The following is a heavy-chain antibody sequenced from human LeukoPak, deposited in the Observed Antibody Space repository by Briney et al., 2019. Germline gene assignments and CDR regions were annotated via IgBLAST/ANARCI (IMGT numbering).Heavy chain of an antibody. J-gene: IGHJ4*02. Sequence: GGSLRLSCAASGFPFSRYAMHWVRQAPGKGLEWVAVIANDGKDKQYADSVRGRFTISRDNSKNTLYLQMNSLRAEDTAVYYCANLHDYWGQGTLVTVSS. V-gene: IGHV3-30*04. CDR2: IANDGKDK. CDR1: GFPFSRYA. CDR3: ANLHDY.